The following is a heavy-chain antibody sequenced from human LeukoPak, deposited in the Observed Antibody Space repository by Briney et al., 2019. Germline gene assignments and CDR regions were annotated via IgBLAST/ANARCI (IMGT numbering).Heavy chain of an antibody. CDR1: GGTFSSYA. J-gene: IGHJ5*02. V-gene: IGHV1-69*13. CDR2: IIPIFGTA. CDR3: ARVKKTRQRFGELLSRYWFDP. D-gene: IGHD3-10*01. Sequence: SVKVSCKASGGTFSSYAISWVRQAPGQGLEWMGGIIPIFGTANYAQKFQGRVTITADESTSTAYMELSSLRSEDTAVYYCARVKKTRQRFGELLSRYWFDPWGQGTLVTVSS.